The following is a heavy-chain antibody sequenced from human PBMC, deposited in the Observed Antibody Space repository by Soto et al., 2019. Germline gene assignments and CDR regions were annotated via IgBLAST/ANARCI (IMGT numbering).Heavy chain of an antibody. Sequence: QVHLVQSGAEVKKPGSSVKVSCKASGGTFSNHAINWVRQAPGQGLEWMGRIIPIFTTTNYAQKFQGRVTITADESTITAYMELSSLKQDDTAVYYCAREVAADGTFREDVFDIWGQGTLVTVSS. CDR1: GGTFSNHA. CDR2: IIPIFTTT. D-gene: IGHD6-13*01. V-gene: IGHV1-69*12. J-gene: IGHJ3*02. CDR3: AREVAADGTFREDVFDI.